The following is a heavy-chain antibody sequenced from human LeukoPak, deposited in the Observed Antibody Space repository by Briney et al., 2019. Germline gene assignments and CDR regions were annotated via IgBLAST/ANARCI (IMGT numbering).Heavy chain of an antibody. D-gene: IGHD1-26*01. CDR1: GFTFSNYH. J-gene: IGHJ4*02. V-gene: IGHV3-30-3*01. Sequence: GGSLRLSCTASGFTFSNYHMHWVRQAPGWGLEWVAVMSYDGYNKYYADSVQGRFTISRDNSKNTLYLQMNSLRPEDTAVYYCARGGSDWGQGTLVTVSS. CDR2: MSYDGYNK. CDR3: ARGGSD.